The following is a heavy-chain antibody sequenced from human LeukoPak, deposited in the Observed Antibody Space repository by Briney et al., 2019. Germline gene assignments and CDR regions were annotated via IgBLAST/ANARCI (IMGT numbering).Heavy chain of an antibody. V-gene: IGHV5-51*01. CDR1: GYSFTSYW. CDR2: IYPGYSDT. D-gene: IGHD3-10*01. Sequence: GESLKISCKGSGYSFTSYWIGWVRHMPGKGLEWMGIIYPGYSDTRYSPSFQGQVTISADKSISTAYLKWSSLKASDTAMYYCALSLGSYGSGSYNHYYYMDVWGKGTTVTVS. CDR3: ALSLGSYGSGSYNHYYYMDV. J-gene: IGHJ6*03.